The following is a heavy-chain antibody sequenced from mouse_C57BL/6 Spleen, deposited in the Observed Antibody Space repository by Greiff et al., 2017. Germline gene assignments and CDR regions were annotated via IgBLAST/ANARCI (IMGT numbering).Heavy chain of an antibody. CDR2: IDPSDSYT. CDR1: GYTFTSYW. V-gene: IGHV1-59*01. CDR3: ARRDYYGSSYGYVDY. Sequence: VQLQQPGAELVRPGTSVKLSCKASGYTFTSYWMHWVKQRPGQGLEWIGVIDPSDSYTNYNQKFKGKATLTVDTSSSTAYMQRSSLTSEDSAVHYCARRDYYGSSYGYVDYWGQGTTLTVSS. J-gene: IGHJ2*01. D-gene: IGHD1-1*01.